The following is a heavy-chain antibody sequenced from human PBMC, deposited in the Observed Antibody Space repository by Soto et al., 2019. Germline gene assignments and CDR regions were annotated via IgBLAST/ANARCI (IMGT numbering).Heavy chain of an antibody. Sequence: EVQLVESGGGLIQPGGSLRLSCAAAGFTVSSKYMPWVRQAPGKGLEWVSVIYGGGTTYYADSVKGRFTISRDNSKNTLFLQVNSLRDEDTAVYYCVQTTGWPGFDFWGQGTLVTVSS. CDR3: VQTTGWPGFDF. V-gene: IGHV3-53*01. CDR1: GFTVSSKY. CDR2: IYGGGTT. J-gene: IGHJ4*02. D-gene: IGHD6-19*01.